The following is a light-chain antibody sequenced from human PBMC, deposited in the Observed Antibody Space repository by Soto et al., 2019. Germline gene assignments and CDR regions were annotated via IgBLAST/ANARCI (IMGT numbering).Light chain of an antibody. J-gene: IGKJ1*01. CDR1: QSVSSD. CDR2: GAS. V-gene: IGKV3-15*01. Sequence: EIVMTQSPATLSVSPGERATLSCRASQSVSSDLAWYHQKPGQAPRLLIYGASTRATGIPARFSGSGSGTEFTLTISSLQSEDFAVYYCQQYNSWPRTFGQGTKVDIK. CDR3: QQYNSWPRT.